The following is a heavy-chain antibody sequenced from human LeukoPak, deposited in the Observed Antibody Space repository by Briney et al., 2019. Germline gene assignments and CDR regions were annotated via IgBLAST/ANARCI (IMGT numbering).Heavy chain of an antibody. V-gene: IGHV4-34*01. CDR3: ARRVGYGDYVSKFDY. J-gene: IGHJ4*02. Sequence: SETLSLTCAVYGGSFSGYYWSWIRQPPGKGLEWIGEINHSGSTNYNPSLKSRVTISVDTSKNQFSLKLSSVTAADTAVYYSARRVGYGDYVSKFDYWGQGTLVTVSS. CDR1: GGSFSGYY. D-gene: IGHD4-17*01. CDR2: INHSGST.